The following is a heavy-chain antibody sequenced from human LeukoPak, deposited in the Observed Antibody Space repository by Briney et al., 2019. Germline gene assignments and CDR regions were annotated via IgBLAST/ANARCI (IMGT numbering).Heavy chain of an antibody. J-gene: IGHJ4*02. CDR3: ARHWETSSWYVDY. CDR1: GGSISSYY. V-gene: IGHV4-59*08. Sequence: SETLSLTCTVSGGSISSYYWSWIRQPPGKGLEWIGYIYYSGSTNYNPSLKSRVTISVDTSKNQLSLKLSSVTAADTAVYYCARHWETSSWYVDYWGQGTLVTVSS. D-gene: IGHD6-13*01. CDR2: IYYSGST.